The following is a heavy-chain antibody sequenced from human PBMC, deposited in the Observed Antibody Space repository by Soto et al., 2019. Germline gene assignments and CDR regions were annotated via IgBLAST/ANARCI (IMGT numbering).Heavy chain of an antibody. CDR3: ARGQRMTNXDFWSGSQRVVLDY. V-gene: IGHV4-34*01. J-gene: IGHJ4*02. CDR1: GGSFSGYY. D-gene: IGHD3-3*01. CDR2: INHSGST. Sequence: PSETLSLTCAVYGGSFSGYYWSWIRQPPGKGLEWIGEINHSGSTNYNPSLKSRVTISVDTSKNQFSLKLSSVTAADTAVYYCARGQRMTNXDFWSGSQRVVLDYWGQGTLVTVSS.